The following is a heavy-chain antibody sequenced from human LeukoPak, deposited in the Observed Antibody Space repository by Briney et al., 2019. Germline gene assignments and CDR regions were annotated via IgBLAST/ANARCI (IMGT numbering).Heavy chain of an antibody. CDR1: SGSISSGNYY. D-gene: IGHD5-12*01. CDR2: IYLPGTT. V-gene: IGHV4-61*02. Sequence: SETLSLTCTVSSGSISSGNYYWSWIRQPAGRGLEWIGRIYLPGTTDYNPSLNGRVTISVDTSKNQFSLKLRSVTAADTAVYYCARDRPYGGYGPQFDYWGQGSLVTVSS. CDR3: ARDRPYGGYGPQFDY. J-gene: IGHJ4*02.